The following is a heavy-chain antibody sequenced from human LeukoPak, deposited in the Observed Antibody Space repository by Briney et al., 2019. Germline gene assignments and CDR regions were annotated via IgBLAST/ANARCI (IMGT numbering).Heavy chain of an antibody. J-gene: IGHJ4*02. Sequence: ASVKVSCKASGYTFTGYYMHWVRQAPGQGVEGMGWINPNSGGTNYAQKFQGRVTMTRDTSISTAYMELSRLRSDDTAVYYCARDRVHYDSETHFDYWGQGTLVTVSS. CDR1: GYTFTGYY. V-gene: IGHV1-2*02. CDR2: INPNSGGT. CDR3: ARDRVHYDSETHFDY. D-gene: IGHD3-22*01.